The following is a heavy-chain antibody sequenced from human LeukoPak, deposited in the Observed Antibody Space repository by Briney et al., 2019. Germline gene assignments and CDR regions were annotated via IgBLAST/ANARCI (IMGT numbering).Heavy chain of an antibody. CDR2: INRSGST. Sequence: SETLSLTCAVYGGSFSGYYWSWIRQPPGKGLEWIGEINRSGSTNYNPSLKSRVTISVDTSKNQFSLKMSSVTAADTAVYYCAREGNAVVTPFDYWGQGTLVTVSS. J-gene: IGHJ4*02. CDR3: AREGNAVVTPFDY. V-gene: IGHV4-34*01. D-gene: IGHD4-23*01. CDR1: GGSFSGYY.